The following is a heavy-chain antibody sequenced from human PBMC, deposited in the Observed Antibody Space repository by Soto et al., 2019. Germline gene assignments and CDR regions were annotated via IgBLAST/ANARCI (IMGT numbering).Heavy chain of an antibody. CDR2: IYHSGST. CDR1: GGSISSSNW. CDR3: ARGEWGSSGWYDAFDI. V-gene: IGHV4-4*02. Sequence: KTSETLSLTCAVSGGSISSSNWWSWVSQPPGKGLEWIGEIYHSGSTNYNPSLKSRVTISVDKSKNQFSLKLSSVTAADTAVYYCARGEWGSSGWYDAFDIWGQGTMVTVSS. D-gene: IGHD6-19*01. J-gene: IGHJ3*02.